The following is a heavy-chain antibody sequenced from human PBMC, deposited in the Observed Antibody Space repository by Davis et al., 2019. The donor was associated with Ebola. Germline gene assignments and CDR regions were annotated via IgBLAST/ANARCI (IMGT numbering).Heavy chain of an antibody. CDR2: ISSSSSYI. D-gene: IGHD2-8*01. CDR1: GFTFSSYS. J-gene: IGHJ2*01. Sequence: ESLKISCAASGFTFSSYSMNWVRQAPGKGLEWVSSISSSSSYIYYADSVKGRFTISRDNAENSLYLQVNSLRAEDTAVYYCAREQWHSRDYWYFDLWGRGTLVTVSS. CDR3: AREQWHSRDYWYFDL. V-gene: IGHV3-21*01.